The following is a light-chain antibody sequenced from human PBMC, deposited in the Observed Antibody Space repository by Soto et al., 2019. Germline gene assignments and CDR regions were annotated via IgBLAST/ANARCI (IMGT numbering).Light chain of an antibody. CDR3: QHYNSYPFT. CDR1: QSISSW. V-gene: IGKV1-5*03. J-gene: IGKJ2*01. CDR2: KAT. Sequence: DIQMTQSPSTLSASVGDRVTITCRASQSISSWLVWYQQKPGKAPKLPIYKATILESGVPSRFIGSGSVTEFPLTISSLQPDDFATYYCQHYNSYPFTLGQGTKLEIK.